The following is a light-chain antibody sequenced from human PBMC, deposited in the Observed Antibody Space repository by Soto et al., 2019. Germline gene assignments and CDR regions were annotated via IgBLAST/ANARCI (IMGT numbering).Light chain of an antibody. J-gene: IGKJ1*01. Sequence: EIVLTQSPGTLSLSPGERATLSYRASQSVSNYLAWYQQKPGQAPRLLIYGASRRATVIPDSFSGSGSGTDFTLTISRLEPEDFAVYYCQQYGGSPQTFGQGTNVEIK. CDR3: QQYGGSPQT. V-gene: IGKV3-20*01. CDR2: GAS. CDR1: QSVSNY.